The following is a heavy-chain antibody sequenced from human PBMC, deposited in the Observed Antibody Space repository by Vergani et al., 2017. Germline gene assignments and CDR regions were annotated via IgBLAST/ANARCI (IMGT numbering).Heavy chain of an antibody. J-gene: IGHJ4*02. CDR1: GGSFSGYY. CDR3: ARRTIDYYDSSGYHFDY. Sequence: QVQLQQWGAGLLKPSETLSLTCAVYGGSFSGYYWSWIRQPPGKGLEWIGEINHSGSTNYNPSLKSRGTISVDTSKNQFSLKLSSVTAADTAVYYCARRTIDYYDSSGYHFDYWGQGTLVTVSS. D-gene: IGHD3-22*01. CDR2: INHSGST. V-gene: IGHV4-34*01.